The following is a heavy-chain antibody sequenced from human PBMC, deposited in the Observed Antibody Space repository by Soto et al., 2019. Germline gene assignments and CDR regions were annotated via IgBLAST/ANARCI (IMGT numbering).Heavy chain of an antibody. CDR1: GFTFSSYA. Sequence: QVQLVESGGGVVQPGRSLRLSCAASGFTFSSYAMHWVRQAPGKGLEWVAVISYDGSNKYYADSVKGRFTISRDNSKNTLYLQMNSLRAEDTAVYYCARAPGGTRSYYYGMDVWGQGTTVTVSS. CDR2: ISYDGSNK. D-gene: IGHD1-1*01. J-gene: IGHJ6*02. V-gene: IGHV3-30-3*01. CDR3: ARAPGGTRSYYYGMDV.